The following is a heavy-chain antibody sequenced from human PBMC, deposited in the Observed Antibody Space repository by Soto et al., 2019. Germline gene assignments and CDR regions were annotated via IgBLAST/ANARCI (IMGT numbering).Heavy chain of an antibody. CDR3: ASSIAVAGTSWFDP. Sequence: SETLSLTCTVSGGSISSYYWSWIRQPPGKGLEWIGYIYYSGSTNYNPSLKSRVTISVDTSKNQFSLKLSSVTAADTAVYYCASSIAVAGTSWFDPWGQGTLVTVSS. D-gene: IGHD6-19*01. J-gene: IGHJ5*02. CDR1: GGSISSYY. V-gene: IGHV4-59*08. CDR2: IYYSGST.